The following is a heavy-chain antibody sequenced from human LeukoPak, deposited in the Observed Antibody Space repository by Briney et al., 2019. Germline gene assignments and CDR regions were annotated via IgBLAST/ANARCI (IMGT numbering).Heavy chain of an antibody. V-gene: IGHV4-31*03. Sequence: SETLSLTCTVSGGSISSGGYYWSWIRQHPGKGLEWIGYIYYSGSTYYNPSLKSRVTISVDTSKNQFSLKLSSVTAADTAVYYCARVSVVSSYYYYYGMDVWGQGTTVTVSS. CDR1: GGSISSGGYY. CDR2: IYYSGST. CDR3: ARVSVVSSYYYYYGMDV. J-gene: IGHJ6*02. D-gene: IGHD2-2*01.